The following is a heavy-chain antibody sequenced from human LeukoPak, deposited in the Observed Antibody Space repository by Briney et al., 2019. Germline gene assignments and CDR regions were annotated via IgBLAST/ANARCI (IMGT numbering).Heavy chain of an antibody. CDR3: ATMVRGVITGGFDY. CDR2: ISGSGGST. J-gene: IGHJ4*02. CDR1: GFTFSSYA. D-gene: IGHD3-10*01. V-gene: IGHV3-23*01. Sequence: SGGSLRLSCAASGFTFSSYAMSWVRQAPGKGLEWVSAISGSGGSTYYADSVKGRFTISRDNSKNTLYLQMNGLRAEDTAVYYCATMVRGVITGGFDYWGQGTLVTVSS.